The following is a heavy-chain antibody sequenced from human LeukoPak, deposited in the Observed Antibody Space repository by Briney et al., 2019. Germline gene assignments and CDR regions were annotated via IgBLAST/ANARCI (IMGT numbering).Heavy chain of an antibody. Sequence: TLSLTCTVSGGSISSGGYYWSWIRQHPGKGLEWIGYIYYSGSTYYNPSLKSRVTISVDTSKNQFSLKLSSVTAADAAVYYCARVRWDYYDSSGYYYEDAFDIWGQGTMVTVSS. CDR1: GGSISSGGYY. CDR3: ARVRWDYYDSSGYYYEDAFDI. J-gene: IGHJ3*02. CDR2: IYYSGST. V-gene: IGHV4-31*03. D-gene: IGHD3-22*01.